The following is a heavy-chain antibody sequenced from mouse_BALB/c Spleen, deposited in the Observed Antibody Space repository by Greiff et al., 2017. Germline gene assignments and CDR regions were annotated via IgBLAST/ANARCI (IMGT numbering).Heavy chain of an antibody. CDR3: ARSFFYYAMDY. CDR1: GFTFSSYY. CDR2: INSNGGST. J-gene: IGHJ4*01. V-gene: IGHV5-6-2*01. Sequence: EVMLVESGGGLVKLGGSLKLSCAASGFTFSSYYMSWVRQTPEKRLELVAAINSNGGSTYYPDTVKGRFTISRDNAKNTLYLQMSSLKSEDTALYYCARSFFYYAMDYWGQGTSVTVSS.